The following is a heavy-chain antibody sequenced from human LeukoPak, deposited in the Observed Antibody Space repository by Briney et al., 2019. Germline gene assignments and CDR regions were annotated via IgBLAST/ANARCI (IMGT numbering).Heavy chain of an antibody. CDR1: GYTFTDYY. J-gene: IGHJ4*02. V-gene: IGHV1-2*06. CDR3: ARDSRVAGDY. CDR2: INPNRGDT. Sequence: ASVKVSCKASGYTFTDYYIHWVRQAPGQGLEWMGRINPNRGDTSFAQKFRGRVTMTRDTSVSTAYMELGRLTSGDSAIYYCARDSRVAGDYWGQGTLVTVSS. D-gene: IGHD2-15*01.